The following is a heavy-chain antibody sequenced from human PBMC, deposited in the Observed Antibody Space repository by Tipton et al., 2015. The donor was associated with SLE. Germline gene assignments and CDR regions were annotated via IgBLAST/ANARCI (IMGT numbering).Heavy chain of an antibody. D-gene: IGHD3-16*01. Sequence: QLVQSGAEVKKPGASVRVSCKASGYTFTTYGISWVRQAPGQGLEWMGRINPSGGNTIHAQKFQGRVTMTRDTSTSTFYMEVRSLRSEDTAVYYCARGERSLETYVGYYMDVWGIGTMVTVSS. CDR2: INPSGGNT. J-gene: IGHJ6*03. V-gene: IGHV1-46*01. CDR3: ARGERSLETYVGYYMDV. CDR1: GYTFTTYG.